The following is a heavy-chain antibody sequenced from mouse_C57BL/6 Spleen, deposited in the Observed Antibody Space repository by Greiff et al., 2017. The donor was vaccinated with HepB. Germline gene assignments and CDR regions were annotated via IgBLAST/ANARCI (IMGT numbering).Heavy chain of an antibody. CDR2: IYPGDGDT. CDR3: ASPPHYYGSSPWYFDV. J-gene: IGHJ1*03. CDR1: GYAFSSSW. D-gene: IGHD1-1*01. Sequence: VQLQQSGPELVKPGASVKISCKASGYAFSSSWMNWVKQRPGKGLEWIGRIYPGDGDTNYNGKFKGKATLTTDKSSSTAYMQLSSLTSEDSAVYFCASPPHYYGSSPWYFDVWGTGTTVTVSS. V-gene: IGHV1-82*01.